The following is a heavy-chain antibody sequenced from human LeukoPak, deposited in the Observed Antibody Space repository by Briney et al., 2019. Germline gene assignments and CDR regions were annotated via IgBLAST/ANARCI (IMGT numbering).Heavy chain of an antibody. D-gene: IGHD2-2*01. Sequence: AGGSLRLSCAASGFTFSSYAMSWVRQAPGKGLEWVSAIGSSGGSTYYADSVKGRFTISRDNSKNTLYLQMNSLRAEDTAVYYCAKGYCSSTSCPLDYWGQGTLVTVSS. CDR3: AKGYCSSTSCPLDY. CDR2: IGSSGGST. V-gene: IGHV3-23*01. J-gene: IGHJ4*02. CDR1: GFTFSSYA.